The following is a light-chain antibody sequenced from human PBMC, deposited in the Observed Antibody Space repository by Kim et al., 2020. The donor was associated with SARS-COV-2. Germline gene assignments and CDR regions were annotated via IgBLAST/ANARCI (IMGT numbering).Light chain of an antibody. J-gene: IGKJ2*02. Sequence: DIQMTQSPSTLSASVGDRVTITCRASQSVNSWLAWHQQKPGKAPKLLIHKTSILKSGVPSRFSGSGSGTEFTLTINSLQPDDSATYYCQQYSTYSGNFGQGPKLEI. CDR2: KTS. CDR3: QQYSTYSGN. CDR1: QSVNSW. V-gene: IGKV1-5*03.